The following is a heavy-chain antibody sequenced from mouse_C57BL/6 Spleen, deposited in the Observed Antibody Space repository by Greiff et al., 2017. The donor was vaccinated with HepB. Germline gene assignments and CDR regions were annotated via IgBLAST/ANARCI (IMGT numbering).Heavy chain of an antibody. Sequence: VQLQQPGAELVKPGASVKLSCKASGYTFTSYWMHWVKQRPGQGLEWIGMIHPNSGSTNYNEKFKSKATLTVDKSSSTAYMQLSSLTSEDSAVYYCARVDYGNLLGGYFDYWGQGTTLTVSS. J-gene: IGHJ2*01. CDR1: GYTFTSYW. V-gene: IGHV1-64*01. D-gene: IGHD2-1*01. CDR2: IHPNSGST. CDR3: ARVDYGNLLGGYFDY.